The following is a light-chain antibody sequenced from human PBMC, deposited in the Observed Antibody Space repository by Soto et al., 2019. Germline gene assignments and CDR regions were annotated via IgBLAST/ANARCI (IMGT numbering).Light chain of an antibody. CDR1: SSNIGASYH. CDR2: DNT. CDR3: QSYDTSLSGYV. V-gene: IGLV1-40*01. J-gene: IGLJ1*01. Sequence: QSALTQPPSVSGAPGQRVTISCTGSSSNIGASYHVHWYQQLPGTAPKLLIYDNTNRPSGVPGRFSGSKSGTSASLAITGLQAEDEADYYCQSYDTSLSGYVFGTGTKVTVL.